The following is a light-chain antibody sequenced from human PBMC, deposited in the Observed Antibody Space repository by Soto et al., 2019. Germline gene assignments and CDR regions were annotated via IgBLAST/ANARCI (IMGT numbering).Light chain of an antibody. Sequence: EIVMTQSPGTLSVSPGERATLTCRANQNIRSNLAWHQQKPGQAPKLLIYGASTRATGVPARFSGSGSGTEFILTISSLQSEDFAVYYCQQYNNWPPWTFGQGTKVEIK. V-gene: IGKV3-15*01. CDR3: QQYNNWPPWT. CDR2: GAS. J-gene: IGKJ1*01. CDR1: QNIRSN.